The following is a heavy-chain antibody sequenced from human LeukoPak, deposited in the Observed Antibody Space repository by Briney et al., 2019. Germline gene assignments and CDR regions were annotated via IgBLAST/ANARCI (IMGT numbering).Heavy chain of an antibody. Sequence: SVKFSCKASGGTFSSYAISWVRQAPGQGLEWMGRIIPIFGIANYAQKLQGRVTITADKSTSPAYMELSSVRSEDRAVYYCAMTDVFYEDSSGYIDYWGQGTTVTASS. CDR1: GGTFSSYA. D-gene: IGHD3-22*01. V-gene: IGHV1-69*04. CDR2: IIPIFGIA. CDR3: AMTDVFYEDSSGYIDY. J-gene: IGHJ4*03.